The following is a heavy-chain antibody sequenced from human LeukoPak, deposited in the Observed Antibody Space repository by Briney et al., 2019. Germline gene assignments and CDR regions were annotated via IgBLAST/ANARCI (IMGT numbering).Heavy chain of an antibody. V-gene: IGHV4-4*07. CDR2: IYTSGST. D-gene: IGHD1-26*01. CDR3: ARGRVGATGDWFDP. Sequence: PSETPSLTCTVSGGSISSYYWSWIRQPAGKGLEWIGRIYTSGSTNYNPSLKSRVTMSVDTSKNQFSLKLSSVTAADTAVYYCARGRVGATGDWFDPWGQGTLVTVSS. CDR1: GGSISSYY. J-gene: IGHJ5*02.